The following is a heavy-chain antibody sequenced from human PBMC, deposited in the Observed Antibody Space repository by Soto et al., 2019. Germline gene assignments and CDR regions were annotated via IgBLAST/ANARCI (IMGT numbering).Heavy chain of an antibody. D-gene: IGHD3-10*01. V-gene: IGHV4-59*08. Sequence: SETLSLTCTVSGGSISSYYWSWIRQPPGKGLEWIGYIYYSGSTNYNPSLKSRVTISLDTSKNQFSLKLSSVTAADTAVYYCTRAPRGWDNTLFFDYWGQGTLVTVSS. J-gene: IGHJ4*02. CDR2: IYYSGST. CDR3: TRAPRGWDNTLFFDY. CDR1: GGSISSYY.